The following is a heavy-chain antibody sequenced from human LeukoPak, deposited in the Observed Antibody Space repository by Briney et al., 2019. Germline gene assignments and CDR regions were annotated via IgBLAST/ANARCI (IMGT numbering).Heavy chain of an antibody. CDR2: MNPNSGNT. CDR3: ARAGCSSPSCWGGYYYYYYMDV. CDR1: GYTFTSYD. D-gene: IGHD2-2*01. V-gene: IGHV1-8*01. Sequence: ASVKVSCKASGYTFTSYDINWVRQATGQGLEWMGWMNPNSGNTGYAQKFQGRVTMTRNTSISTAYMELSSLRSEDTAVYYCARAGCSSPSCWGGYYYYYYMDVWGKGTTVTVSS. J-gene: IGHJ6*03.